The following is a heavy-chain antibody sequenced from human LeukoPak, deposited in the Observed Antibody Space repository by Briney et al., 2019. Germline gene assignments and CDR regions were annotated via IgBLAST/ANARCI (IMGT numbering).Heavy chain of an antibody. V-gene: IGHV4-59*08. CDR2: IYYSGST. D-gene: IGHD2-2*01. CDR1: GGPINDYY. Sequence: PSETLSLTCTVSGGPINDYYWIWLRQPPGKGLEGFGYIYYSGSTNYNPSLKSRVTISVDTSKNQFSLKLSSVTAADTAVYYCARQEVVVVPAARYYYYYGMDVWGQGTTVTVSS. J-gene: IGHJ6*02. CDR3: ARQEVVVVPAARYYYYYGMDV.